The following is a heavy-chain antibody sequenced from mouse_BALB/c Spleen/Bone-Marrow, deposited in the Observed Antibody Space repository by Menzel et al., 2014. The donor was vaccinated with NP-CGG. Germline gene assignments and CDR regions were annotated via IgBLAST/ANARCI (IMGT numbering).Heavy chain of an antibody. CDR1: GFTFSSYA. J-gene: IGHJ3*01. V-gene: IGHV5-9-3*01. CDR2: ISSGGSYT. Sequence: EVNLVESGGGLVKPGGSLKLSCAASGFTFSSYAMSWVRQTPEKRLEWVATISSGGSYTYYPDSVKGRFTISRDNAKNTLYLQMSSLRSEDTAMYYCARHDSAWFAYWGQGTLVTVSA. D-gene: IGHD2-4*01. CDR3: ARHDSAWFAY.